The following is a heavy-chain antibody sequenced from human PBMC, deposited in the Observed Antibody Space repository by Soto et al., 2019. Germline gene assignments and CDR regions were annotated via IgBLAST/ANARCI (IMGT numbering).Heavy chain of an antibody. CDR1: GGSISSGGYY. CDR3: ARVDYYDSSGYSFDY. Sequence: SETLSLTCTVSGGSISSGGYYWSWIRQHPGKGLEWIGYIYYSGSTYYNPSLKSRVTISVDTSKNQFSLKLSSVTAADTAVYYCARVDYYDSSGYSFDYWGQGTLVTVPQ. D-gene: IGHD3-22*01. CDR2: IYYSGST. V-gene: IGHV4-31*03. J-gene: IGHJ4*02.